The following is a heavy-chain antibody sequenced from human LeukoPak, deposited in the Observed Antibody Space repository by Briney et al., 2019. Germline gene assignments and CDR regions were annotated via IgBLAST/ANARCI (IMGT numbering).Heavy chain of an antibody. CDR2: ISTSSSTI. CDR1: GFIFSTYS. D-gene: IGHD2-21*01. CDR3: ATELLYSFDY. Sequence: GGSLRLSCAASGFIFSTYSMNSVRQAPGKGLEWISYISTSSSTISYADSVKGRFTISSAIVKNSLYLQMNSLRAEDTAVDYFATELLYSFDYWGQGTLVTVSS. J-gene: IGHJ4*02. V-gene: IGHV3-48*01.